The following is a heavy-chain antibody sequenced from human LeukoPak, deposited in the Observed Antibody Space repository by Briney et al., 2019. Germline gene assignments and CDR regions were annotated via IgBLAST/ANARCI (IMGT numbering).Heavy chain of an antibody. CDR1: GGSISSYY. Sequence: PSETLSLTCTVSGGSISSYYWSWIRQPPGKGLEWIGYIYYSGSTNYNPSLKSRVTISVDTSKNQFSLKLSSVTAADTAVYYCARVSVNFDSDASDIWGQGTLVTVSS. J-gene: IGHJ3*02. CDR2: IYYSGST. V-gene: IGHV4-59*08. D-gene: IGHD3-9*01. CDR3: ARVSVNFDSDASDI.